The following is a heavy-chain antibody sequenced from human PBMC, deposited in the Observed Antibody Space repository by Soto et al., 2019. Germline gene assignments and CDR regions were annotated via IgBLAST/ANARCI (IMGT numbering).Heavy chain of an antibody. CDR1: GFTFSTYW. J-gene: IGHJ4*02. D-gene: IGHD3-22*01. V-gene: IGHV3-74*01. CDR3: ATGGSGYFRY. Sequence: EVQLVESGGGLVQPGGSLRLSCAASGFTFSTYWMHWVREAPGKGLEWVSRIKTDGSYTNYADSVKGRFTISRDNAKNTLFLQMDSLGAEDTAVHLCATGGSGYFRYWGQGTLVTVSS. CDR2: IKTDGSYT.